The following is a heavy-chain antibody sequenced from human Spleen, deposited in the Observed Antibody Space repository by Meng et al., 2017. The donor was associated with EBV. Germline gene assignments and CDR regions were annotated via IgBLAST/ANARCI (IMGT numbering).Heavy chain of an antibody. Sequence: LHLQGSGPGLVKPSETLSLTCTVSGGSISSADDYWGWIRQPPGKGLEWIGEIIHSGSTNYNPSLESRVTISVDTSKRQFSLKLTSMTAADTAVYYCATWWGKGYYWGQETLVTVSS. J-gene: IGHJ4*02. CDR1: GGSISSADDY. D-gene: IGHD2-8*02. V-gene: IGHV4-39*07. CDR2: IIHSGST. CDR3: ATWWGKGYY.